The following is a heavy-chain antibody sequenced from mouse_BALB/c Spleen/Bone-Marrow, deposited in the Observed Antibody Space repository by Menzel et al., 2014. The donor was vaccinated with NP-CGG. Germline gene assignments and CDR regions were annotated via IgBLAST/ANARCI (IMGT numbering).Heavy chain of an antibody. D-gene: IGHD1-2*01. CDR2: IYPRNNNT. J-gene: IGHJ3*01. CDR3: ARGITTTTFAY. CDR1: GYTFTDYY. Sequence: VQLHQSGPELVKPGASVKISCKASGYTFTDYYINWVKQKPGQGLEWIGWIYPRNNNTKYNERFKDKATLTVDTPSSTAYMQLSSLTSEDTAVYFCARGITTTTFAYWGQGTLVTVSA. V-gene: IGHV1-84*02.